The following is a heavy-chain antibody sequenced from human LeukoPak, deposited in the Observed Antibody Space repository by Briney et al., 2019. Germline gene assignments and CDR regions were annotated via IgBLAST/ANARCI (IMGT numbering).Heavy chain of an antibody. CDR1: GFTFDDYD. CDR3: AKGPYYDTYYYMDV. J-gene: IGHJ6*03. D-gene: IGHD3-22*01. Sequence: GGSPRLSCAASGFTFDDYDMHWVRQAPGKGLEWVSLISWDGGSTYYADSVKGRFTISRDNSKNSLYLQMNSLRAEDTALYYCAKGPYYDTYYYMDVWGKGTTVTVSS. CDR2: ISWDGGST. V-gene: IGHV3-43D*03.